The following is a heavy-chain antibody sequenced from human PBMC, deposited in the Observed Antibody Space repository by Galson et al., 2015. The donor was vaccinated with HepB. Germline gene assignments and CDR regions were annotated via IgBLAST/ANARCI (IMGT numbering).Heavy chain of an antibody. Sequence: SLRLSCAASGFSVSTNYIYWVRQAPGKGLEWVSVLYSGGNRYYTDSVKGRFIVSRDNSKNTVFLQMDGLRVEDTAVYYCARGNGGTYFDYWGQGTLSTVSS. CDR1: GFSVSTNY. CDR3: ARGNGGTYFDY. J-gene: IGHJ4*02. V-gene: IGHV3-53*01. CDR2: LYSGGNR. D-gene: IGHD1-1*01.